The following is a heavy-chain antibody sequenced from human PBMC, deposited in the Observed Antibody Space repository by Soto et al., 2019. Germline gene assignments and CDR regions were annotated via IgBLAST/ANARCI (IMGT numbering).Heavy chain of an antibody. CDR2: VYHTGRN. D-gene: IGHD3-3*01. CDR1: GGSFKSVSYS. CDR3: ARAFAYFHX. V-gene: IGHV4-61*01. J-gene: IGHJ4*02. Sequence: SDTLSLTFTVSGGSFKSVSYSWSWIRQPPGKGLEGIGDVYHTGRNSYNPSLKSGVSISMETSKNQFSLHLDSVTAADTAGYFCARAFAYFHXWGQATLVTVSX.